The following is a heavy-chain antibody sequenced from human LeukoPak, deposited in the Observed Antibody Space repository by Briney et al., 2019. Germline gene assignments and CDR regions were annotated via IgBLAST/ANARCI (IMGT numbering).Heavy chain of an antibody. D-gene: IGHD5-24*01. CDR3: AREMGHVEMATNNRRAFDI. V-gene: IGHV4-59*01. J-gene: IGHJ3*02. Sequence: SETLSLTCTVSGGSISSYYWSWIRQPPGKGLEWIGYIYYSGSTNYNPSLKSRVTISVDTSKNQFSLKLSSVTAADTAVYYCAREMGHVEMATNNRRAFDIWGQGPVVTVSS. CDR1: GGSISSYY. CDR2: IYYSGST.